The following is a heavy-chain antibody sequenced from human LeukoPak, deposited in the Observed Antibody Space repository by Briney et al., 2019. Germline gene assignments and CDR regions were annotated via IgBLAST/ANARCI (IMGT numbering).Heavy chain of an antibody. CDR3: ARFQLMYAFDI. CDR1: GFTFSDYN. Sequence: GGSLRLSCAASGFTFSDYNMRWIRQAPGKGLEWVSSISRSGSTKYYADSVKGRFTISRDNSKNTLYLQMNSLRAEDTAVYYCARFQLMYAFDIWGQGTMVTVSS. V-gene: IGHV3-11*01. D-gene: IGHD6-6*01. CDR2: ISRSGSTK. J-gene: IGHJ3*02.